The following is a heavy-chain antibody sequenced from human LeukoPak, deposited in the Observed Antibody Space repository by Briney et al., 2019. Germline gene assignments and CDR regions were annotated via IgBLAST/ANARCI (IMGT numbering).Heavy chain of an antibody. D-gene: IGHD4/OR15-4a*01. CDR1: GFTFSSYA. Sequence: GGSLRLSCAASGFTFSSYAMSWVRQAPGQGLEWVSAISGSGGSTYYADSVKRRLTISRDNSKNTLYLQMNSLRAEDTAVYYCANLEGAYAFDIWGQGTMVTVSS. CDR3: ANLEGAYAFDI. CDR2: ISGSGGST. V-gene: IGHV3-23*01. J-gene: IGHJ3*02.